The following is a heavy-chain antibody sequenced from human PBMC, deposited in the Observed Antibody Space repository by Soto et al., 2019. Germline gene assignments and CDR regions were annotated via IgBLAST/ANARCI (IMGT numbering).Heavy chain of an antibody. D-gene: IGHD2-2*01. CDR3: AREYCSSTSCLNWFDP. J-gene: IGHJ5*02. CDR2: ISSSSSTI. CDR1: GFTFSSYS. Sequence: EVQLVESGGGLVQPGGSLRLSCAASGFTFSSYSMNWVGQGPGKGLEWVSYISSSSSTIYYADSVKGRFTISRDNAKNSLYLQMNSLRAEDTAVYYCAREYCSSTSCLNWFDPWGQGTLVTVSS. V-gene: IGHV3-48*01.